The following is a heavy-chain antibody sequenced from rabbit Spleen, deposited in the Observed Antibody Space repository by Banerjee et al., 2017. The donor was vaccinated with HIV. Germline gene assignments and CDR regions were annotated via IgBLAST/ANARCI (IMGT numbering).Heavy chain of an antibody. CDR1: GFDFSTSEYY. CDR2: ILIGFDNT. V-gene: IGHV1S45*01. CDR3: ARWDHPYYGGFGQWSL. Sequence: QEQLVESGGGLVKPGASLTLTCTASGFDFSTSEYYMCWVRQAPGKGLEWIACILIGFDNTYYANWAKGRFTISKTSSTTVTLQMTSLTAADTATYFSARWDHPYYGGFGQWSLWGPGTLVTVS. J-gene: IGHJ4*01. D-gene: IGHD4-2*01.